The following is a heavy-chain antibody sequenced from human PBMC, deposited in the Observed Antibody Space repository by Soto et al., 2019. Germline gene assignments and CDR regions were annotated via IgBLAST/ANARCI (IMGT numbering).Heavy chain of an antibody. CDR2: IYYSGST. CDR3: ARKTRTTVTPPFPYGMDV. D-gene: IGHD4-4*01. V-gene: IGHV4-39*01. Sequence: QLQLQESGPGLVKPSETLSLTCTVSGCSISSSSYYWGWIRQPPRKGLEWIGSIYYSGSTYYNPSLKSRVTISVDTSKNQFSLKLSSVTAADTAVYYCARKTRTTVTPPFPYGMDVWGQGTTVTVSS. J-gene: IGHJ6*02. CDR1: GCSISSSSYY.